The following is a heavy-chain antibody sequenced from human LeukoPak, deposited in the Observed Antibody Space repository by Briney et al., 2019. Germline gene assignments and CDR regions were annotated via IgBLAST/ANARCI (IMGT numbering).Heavy chain of an antibody. J-gene: IGHJ4*02. CDR1: GYTLTELS. V-gene: IGHV1-24*01. Sequence: ASVKVSCKVSGYTLTELSMHWVRQAPGKGLEWMGGFDPEDGETIYAQKFQGRVTMTEDTSTDTAYMELSSLRSEDTAVYYCATGGALVGGSYYYLDYWGQGTLVTVSS. CDR3: ATGGALVGGSYYYLDY. CDR2: FDPEDGET. D-gene: IGHD1-26*01.